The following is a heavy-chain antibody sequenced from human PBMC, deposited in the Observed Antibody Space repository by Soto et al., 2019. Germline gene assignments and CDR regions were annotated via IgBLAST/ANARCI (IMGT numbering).Heavy chain of an antibody. Sequence: GESLKISCAASGFNFNSYTINWVRQAPGKRLEWLSSISSSGYIFSTDSVRGRFTISRDNSKKTLYLEMNSLRAEDTAVYYCARAGGTTVTGLWHFDSWGQGTLVTVSS. CDR1: GFNFNSYT. V-gene: IGHV3-21*01. D-gene: IGHD4-17*01. CDR3: ARAGGTTVTGLWHFDS. CDR2: ISSSGYI. J-gene: IGHJ4*02.